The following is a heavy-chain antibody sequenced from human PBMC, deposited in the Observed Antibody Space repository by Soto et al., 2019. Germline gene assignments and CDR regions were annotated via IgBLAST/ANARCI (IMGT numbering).Heavy chain of an antibody. CDR1: GYTFTSYY. V-gene: IGHV1-46*03. J-gene: IGHJ3*01. Sequence: QVQLVQSGAEVKKPGASVRVSCKASGYTFTSYYIHWVRQAPGQGPEWMGMISPSSGGTDYAQKFQGRVTMTRDMSTSTVYMELSSLRSEDTAVYFCTRSIITTAGTDAFDLWGQGTLVTVSS. D-gene: IGHD6-13*01. CDR2: ISPSSGGT. CDR3: TRSIITTAGTDAFDL.